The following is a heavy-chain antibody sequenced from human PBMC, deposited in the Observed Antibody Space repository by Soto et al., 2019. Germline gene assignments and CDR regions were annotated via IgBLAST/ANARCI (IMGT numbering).Heavy chain of an antibody. V-gene: IGHV1-46*01. CDR1: GYTFTHYY. CDR2: INPASGST. CDR3: ARDLAAGDH. J-gene: IGHJ4*02. Sequence: QVQLVPSGAEVKKPGASVKVSCRTSGYTFTHYYIHWVRQAPGQGLEWLAIINPASGSTNYAQDFQCRVTLTMDTSTTTVYMELSGLRAEDTAIFYCARDLAAGDHWGQGNLVTVSS. D-gene: IGHD6-13*01.